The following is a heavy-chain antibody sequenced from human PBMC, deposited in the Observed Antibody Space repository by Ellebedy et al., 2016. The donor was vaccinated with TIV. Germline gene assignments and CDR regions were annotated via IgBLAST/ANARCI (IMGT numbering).Heavy chain of an antibody. CDR3: ARDRTPGDGYWVFDY. V-gene: IGHV3-23*01. Sequence: PGGSLRLSCAASGFIFSSFAMSWVRQAPGKGLEWVSGIVGSGAQKYADSVKGRFTISRDNSKATLDLQMNNLRAEDTAVYFCARDRTPGDGYWVFDYWGQGTLVTVSS. CDR2: IVGSGA. J-gene: IGHJ4*02. CDR1: GFIFSSFA. D-gene: IGHD5-18*01.